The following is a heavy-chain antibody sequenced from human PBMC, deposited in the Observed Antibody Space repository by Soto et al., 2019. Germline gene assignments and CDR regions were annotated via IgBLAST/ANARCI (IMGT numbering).Heavy chain of an antibody. D-gene: IGHD3-16*01. J-gene: IGHJ6*02. V-gene: IGHV3-11*01. CDR3: ARVGGGDLYYHGMDI. Sequence: QVQLVESGRALVKPGGSLRLSCAASGFTFSDYYMSWIRQAPGKGLEWVSYSSGGGSSISYADSVKGRFTISRDNAENSLYLQMNILRAEDTVLYYCARVGGGDLYYHGMDIWGQGTTVTVSS. CDR2: SSGGGSSI. CDR1: GFTFSDYY.